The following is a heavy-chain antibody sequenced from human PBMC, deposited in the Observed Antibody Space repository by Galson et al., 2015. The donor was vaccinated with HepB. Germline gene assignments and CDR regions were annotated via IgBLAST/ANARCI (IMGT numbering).Heavy chain of an antibody. CDR1: GGTFSSYA. CDR3: ARAMTTVTTTYYYYGMDV. J-gene: IGHJ6*02. V-gene: IGHV1-69*04. CDR2: IIPILGIA. D-gene: IGHD4-17*01. Sequence: SVKVSCKASGGTFSSYAISWVRQAPGQGLEWMGRIIPILGIANYAQKFQGRVTITADKSTSTAYMELSSLRSEDTVVYYCARAMTTVTTTYYYYGMDVWGQGTTVTVSS.